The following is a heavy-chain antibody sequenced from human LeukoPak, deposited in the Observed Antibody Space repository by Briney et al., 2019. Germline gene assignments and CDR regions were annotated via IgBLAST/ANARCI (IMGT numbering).Heavy chain of an antibody. J-gene: IGHJ4*02. D-gene: IGHD6-6*01. CDR3: AASSSSVLYYFDY. CDR2: IKQDGSEK. CDR1: GFTFSSDW. V-gene: IGHV3-7*01. Sequence: AGGSLRLSCAASGFTFSSDWMSWVRQAPGKGLEWVANIKQDGSEKYSVDYVKGRFTISRDNAKNSLYLQMNSLRAEDTAVYYCAASSSSVLYYFDYWGQGTLVTVSS.